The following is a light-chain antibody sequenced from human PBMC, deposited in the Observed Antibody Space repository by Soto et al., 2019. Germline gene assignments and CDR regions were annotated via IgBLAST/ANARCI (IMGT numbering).Light chain of an antibody. Sequence: EIVMTQSPATLSVSPGERATLSCRASQSVSSNLDWYQQKPGQAPRLLIYGASTRATGIPARFSGSGSGTEFTIPISSLQSEDFSVYYCQQYNNWTPWTFGQGTKVEIK. CDR3: QQYNNWTPWT. CDR2: GAS. CDR1: QSVSSN. V-gene: IGKV3-15*01. J-gene: IGKJ1*01.